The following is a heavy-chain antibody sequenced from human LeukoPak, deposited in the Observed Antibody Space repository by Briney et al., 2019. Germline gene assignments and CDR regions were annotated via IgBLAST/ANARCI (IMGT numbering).Heavy chain of an antibody. D-gene: IGHD6-19*01. J-gene: IGHJ4*02. CDR2: IYSGGST. Sequence: PGGSLRLSCAASGFTFSSSAMSWVRQAPGKGLEWVSVIYSGGSTYYADSVKGRFTISRDNSKNTLYLQMNSLRAEDTAVYYCAKDRGSSGWSSRTFDYWGQGTLVTVSS. V-gene: IGHV3-23*03. CDR1: GFTFSSSA. CDR3: AKDRGSSGWSSRTFDY.